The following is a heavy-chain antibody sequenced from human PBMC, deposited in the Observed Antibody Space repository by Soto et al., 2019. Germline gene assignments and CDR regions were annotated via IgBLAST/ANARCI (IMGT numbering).Heavy chain of an antibody. Sequence: SVQVSCKASGGTFSSYAISWVRQAPGQGLEWMGGIIPIFGTANYAQKFQGRVTITADESTSTAYMELSSLRSEDTAVYYCARVVATINYAYGMDARGQGSTVTVS. CDR3: ARVVATINYAYGMDA. V-gene: IGHV1-69*13. CDR1: GGTFSSYA. D-gene: IGHD5-12*01. J-gene: IGHJ6*02. CDR2: IIPIFGTA.